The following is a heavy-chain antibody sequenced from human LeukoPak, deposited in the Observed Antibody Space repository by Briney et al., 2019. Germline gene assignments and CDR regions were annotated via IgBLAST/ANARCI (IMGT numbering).Heavy chain of an antibody. CDR1: GGSISSSSYY. CDR3: ARASVDYYDSSGYYLLPDY. V-gene: IGHV4-39*07. D-gene: IGHD3-22*01. J-gene: IGHJ4*02. Sequence: SETLSLTCTVSGGSISSSSYYWGWIRQPPGKGLEWIGSIYYSGSTYYNPSLKSRVTISVDTSKNQFSLKLSSVTAADTAVYYCARASVDYYDSSGYYLLPDYWGQGTLVTVSS. CDR2: IYYSGST.